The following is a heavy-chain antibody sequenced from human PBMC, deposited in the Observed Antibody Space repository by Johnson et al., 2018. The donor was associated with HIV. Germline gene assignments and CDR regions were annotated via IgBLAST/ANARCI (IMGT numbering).Heavy chain of an antibody. D-gene: IGHD2-15*01. V-gene: IGHV3-66*01. Sequence: VQLVESGGGLVQPGGSLRLSCVTSGFTVSRSYMNWVRQAPGKGLEWVSVLYIGGSAYYADSVKGRFTIFRSNNTLYLEMTSLRTEDTAVYYCARAAGVNVVVEAFDLWGQ. CDR3: ARAAGVNVVVEAFDL. CDR1: GFTVSRSY. CDR2: LYIGGSA. J-gene: IGHJ3*01.